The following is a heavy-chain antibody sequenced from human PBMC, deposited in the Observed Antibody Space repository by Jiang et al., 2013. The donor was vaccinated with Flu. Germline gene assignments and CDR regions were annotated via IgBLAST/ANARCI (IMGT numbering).Heavy chain of an antibody. Sequence: QSGSELKEPGASVKISCRASGYTFTTYAINWVRQAPGQDLEWMGWITTDTRNPTYAQGFTGRFVFSLDTSVNTAYLQISGLKAEDTAMYYCARPIGKGGQYYFDYWGQGTLVTVSS. J-gene: IGHJ4*02. V-gene: IGHV7-4-1*02. CDR2: ITTDTRNP. CDR3: ARPIGKGGQYYFDY. D-gene: IGHD1-26*01. CDR1: GYTFTTYA.